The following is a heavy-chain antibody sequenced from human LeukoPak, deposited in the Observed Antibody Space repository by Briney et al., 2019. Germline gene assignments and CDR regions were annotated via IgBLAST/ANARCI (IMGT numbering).Heavy chain of an antibody. D-gene: IGHD6-13*01. V-gene: IGHV3-21*01. CDR3: ARDLIAAGGWFDP. CDR1: GFTFSSYS. J-gene: IGHJ5*02. Sequence: GGSLRLSCAASGFTFSSYSMNWVRQAPGKGLEWVSSISSSSSYIYYADSVKGRFTISRDNAKNSLYLQMNSLRAEDTAVYYCARDLIAAGGWFDPWGQGTLVTVSS. CDR2: ISSSSSYI.